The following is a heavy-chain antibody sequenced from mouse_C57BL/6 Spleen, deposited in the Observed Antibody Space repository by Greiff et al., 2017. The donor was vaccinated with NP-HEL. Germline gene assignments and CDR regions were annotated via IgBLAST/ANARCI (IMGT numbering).Heavy chain of an antibody. V-gene: IGHV1-52*01. Sequence: QVQLQQPGAELVRPGSSVKLSCKASGYTFTSYWMHWVKQRPIQGLEWIGNIDPSDSETNYNQKFKDKATLTVDTSSSTAYMQLSSLTSEDSAVYYCARGNYDVYCADWGQGTLVTVSA. CDR2: IDPSDSET. CDR1: GYTFTSYW. J-gene: IGHJ3*01. CDR3: ARGNYDVYCAD. D-gene: IGHD2-4*01.